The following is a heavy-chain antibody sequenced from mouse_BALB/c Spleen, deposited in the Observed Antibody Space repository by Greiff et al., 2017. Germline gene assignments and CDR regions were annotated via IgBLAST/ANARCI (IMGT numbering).Heavy chain of an antibody. D-gene: IGHD4-1*01. V-gene: IGHV2-9*02. Sequence: VQLVESGPGLVAPSQSLSITCTVSGFSLTSYGVHWVRQPPGKGLEWLGVIWAGGSTNYNSALMSRLSISKDNSKSQVFLKMNSLQTADTAMYYCAREITGKGLFDDWGQGTTLTVSS. J-gene: IGHJ2*01. CDR2: IWAGGST. CDR1: GFSLTSYG. CDR3: AREITGKGLFDD.